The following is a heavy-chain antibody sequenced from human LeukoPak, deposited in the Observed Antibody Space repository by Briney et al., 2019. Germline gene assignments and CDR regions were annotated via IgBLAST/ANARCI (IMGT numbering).Heavy chain of an antibody. V-gene: IGHV4-4*09. Sequence: PSESLSLTCTVAGGSTSTYFWSWIRQPSGGGLEWIGFIYASGTTSYNPSLKSRVSISIDTSNNQFSLKLTSVTAADTAVCYCARHVASYYYMDVWGKGTTVTVSS. CDR3: ARHVASYYYMDV. CDR2: IYASGTT. CDR1: GGSTSTYF. J-gene: IGHJ6*03. D-gene: IGHD4/OR15-4a*01.